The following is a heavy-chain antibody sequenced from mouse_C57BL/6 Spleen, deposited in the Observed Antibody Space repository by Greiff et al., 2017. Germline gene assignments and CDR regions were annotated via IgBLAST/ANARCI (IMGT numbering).Heavy chain of an antibody. D-gene: IGHD1-1*01. J-gene: IGHJ3*01. CDR3: ARETTVLAPFAY. V-gene: IGHV1-64*01. CDR1: GYTFTSYW. Sequence: QVQLQQPGAELVKPGASVKLSCKASGYTFTSYWMHWVKQRPGQGLEWIGMIHPNSGSTNYNEKFKSKATMTVDKSYSTAYMQLSSLTSEDSAVYYCARETTVLAPFAYWGQGTLVTVSA. CDR2: IHPNSGST.